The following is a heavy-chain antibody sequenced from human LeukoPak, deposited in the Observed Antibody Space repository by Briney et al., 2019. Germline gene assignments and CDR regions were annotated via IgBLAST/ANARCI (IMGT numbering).Heavy chain of an antibody. CDR1: GYTFTSYY. CDR3: AREAAYYYDSSGKYYFDY. CDR2: INPSGGST. J-gene: IGHJ4*02. V-gene: IGHV1-46*01. D-gene: IGHD3-22*01. Sequence: ASVKVSCKASGYTFTSYYMHWVRQAPGQGLEWMGIINPSGGSTSYAQKFRGRVTMTRDTSTSTVYMELSSLRSEDTAVYYCAREAAYYYDSSGKYYFDYWGQGTLVTVSS.